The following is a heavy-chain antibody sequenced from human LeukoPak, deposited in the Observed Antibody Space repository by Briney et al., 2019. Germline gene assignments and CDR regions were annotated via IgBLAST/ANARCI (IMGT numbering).Heavy chain of an antibody. V-gene: IGHV1-8*03. CDR2: MNPNSGNT. J-gene: IGHJ6*03. CDR1: GYTFTSYD. CDR3: ARGSSSWYPYYYYYMDV. D-gene: IGHD6-13*01. Sequence: ASVKVSCEASGYTFTSYDINWVRQATGQGLEWMGWMNPNSGNTGYAQKFQGRVTITRNTSISTAYMELSSLRSEDTAVYYCARGSSSWYPYYYYYMDVWGKGTTVTVSS.